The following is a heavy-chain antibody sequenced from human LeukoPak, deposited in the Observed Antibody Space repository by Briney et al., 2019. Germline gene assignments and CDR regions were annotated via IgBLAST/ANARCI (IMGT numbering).Heavy chain of an antibody. V-gene: IGHV4-59*01. CDR1: GGSISSYY. CDR2: IYYSGST. Sequence: SETLSLTCTVSGGSISSYYWSWIRQPPGKGLEWIGYIYYSGSTNYNPSLKSRVTISVDTSKNQFSLKLSSVTAADTAVYYCAGTYYYDSSDYYLPQSWGQGTLVIVSS. J-gene: IGHJ4*02. D-gene: IGHD3-22*01. CDR3: AGTYYYDSSDYYLPQS.